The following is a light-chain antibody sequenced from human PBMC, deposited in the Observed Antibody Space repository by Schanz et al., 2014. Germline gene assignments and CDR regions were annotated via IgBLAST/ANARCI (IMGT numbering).Light chain of an antibody. CDR1: ESISSW. J-gene: IGKJ2*01. V-gene: IGKV1-5*03. CDR2: KAS. Sequence: DIQMTQSPSTLSASVGDRVTITCRASESISSWLAWYQQKPGRAPKVLIYKASSLQSGVPSRFSGSGSGTEFTLTINSLQPEDFATYYCQQSYSVPYTFGQGTELEIK. CDR3: QQSYSVPYT.